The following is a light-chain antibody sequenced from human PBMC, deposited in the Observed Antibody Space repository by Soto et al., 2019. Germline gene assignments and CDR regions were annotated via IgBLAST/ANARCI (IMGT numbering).Light chain of an antibody. CDR1: HSVSSN. J-gene: IGKJ3*01. V-gene: IGKV3-15*01. CDR2: SAS. CDR3: QQYNSWPRT. Sequence: EIVMTQSPATLSVSPGERATLSCRASHSVSSNVAWYQQKPGQAPRLLIHSASTRATGISARFSGSGSGTEFTLSISSLHSEDFAVYYCQQYNSWPRTFGPGTTVDF.